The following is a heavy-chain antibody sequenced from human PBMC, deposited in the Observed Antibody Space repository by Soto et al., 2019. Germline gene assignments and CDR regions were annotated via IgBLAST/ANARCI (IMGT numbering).Heavy chain of an antibody. D-gene: IGHD6-19*01. CDR1: GFTFSSYA. CDR2: ISYDGSNK. CDR3: ARTGYSSGWYKSWFDY. V-gene: IGHV3-30-3*01. Sequence: QVQLVESGGGVVQPGRSLRLSCAASGFTFSSYAMHWVHQAPGKGLEWVAVISYDGSNKYYADSVKGRFTISRDNSKNTLYLQMNSLRAEDTAVYYCARTGYSSGWYKSWFDYWGQGTLVTVSS. J-gene: IGHJ4*02.